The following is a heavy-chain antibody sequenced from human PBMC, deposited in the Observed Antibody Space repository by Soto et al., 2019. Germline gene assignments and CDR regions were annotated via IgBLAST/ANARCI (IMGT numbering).Heavy chain of an antibody. CDR3: AKGSHIVVVPAAHFAY. Sequence: AGGSLILSCAASGFTFISYAMSWVRQVPGKGLEWVSAISGSGGSTYYADSVKGRFTISRDNSKNTLYLQMNSLRAEDTAVYYCAKGSHIVVVPAAHFAYWGQGTLVTVSS. CDR1: GFTFISYA. D-gene: IGHD2-2*01. J-gene: IGHJ4*02. V-gene: IGHV3-23*01. CDR2: ISGSGGST.